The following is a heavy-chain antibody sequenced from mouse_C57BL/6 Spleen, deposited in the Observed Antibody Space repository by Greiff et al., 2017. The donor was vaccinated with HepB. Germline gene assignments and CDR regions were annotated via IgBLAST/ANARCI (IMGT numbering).Heavy chain of an antibody. V-gene: IGHV1-81*01. J-gene: IGHJ1*03. CDR2: IYPRSGNT. D-gene: IGHD1-1*01. Sequence: QVQLQQSGAELARPGASVKLSCKASGYTFTSYGISWVKQRTGQGLEWIGEIYPRSGNTYYNEKFKGKATLTADKSSSTAYMELRSLTSEDSAVYFCAKSLPFTTVVARYFDVWGTGTTVTVSS. CDR3: AKSLPFTTVVARYFDV. CDR1: GYTFTSYG.